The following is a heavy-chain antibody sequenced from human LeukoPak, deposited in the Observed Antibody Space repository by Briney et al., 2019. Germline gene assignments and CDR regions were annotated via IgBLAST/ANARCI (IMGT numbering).Heavy chain of an antibody. CDR1: GGSISSYY. D-gene: IGHD6-6*01. Sequence: SSETLSLTCTVSGGSISSYYWSWIRQPPGKGLKWIGYIYTSGSTNYNPSLKSRVTISVDTSKNQFSLKLSSVTAADTAVYYCARLYSSSYYFDYWGQGTLVTVSS. CDR2: IYTSGST. J-gene: IGHJ4*02. CDR3: ARLYSSSYYFDY. V-gene: IGHV4-4*09.